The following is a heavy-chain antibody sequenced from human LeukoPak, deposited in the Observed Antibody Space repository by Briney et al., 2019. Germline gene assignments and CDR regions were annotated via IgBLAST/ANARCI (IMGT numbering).Heavy chain of an antibody. J-gene: IGHJ6*03. CDR3: ARTTEGGYTYGYFYYYYMDV. CDR2: IYYSGST. CDR1: GGSISSYY. V-gene: IGHV4-59*01. D-gene: IGHD5-18*01. Sequence: ASETLSLTCTVSGGSISSYYWSWIRQPPGKGLEWIGYIYYSGSTNYNPSLKSRVTISVNTSKNQFSLKLTSVTAADTAVYYCARTTEGGYTYGYFYYYYMDVWGKGTTVTISS.